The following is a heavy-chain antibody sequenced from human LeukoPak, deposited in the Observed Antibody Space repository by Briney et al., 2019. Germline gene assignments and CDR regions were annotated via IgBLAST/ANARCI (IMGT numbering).Heavy chain of an antibody. D-gene: IGHD6-19*01. CDR3: ARGPCIAVAGRSWSYGMDV. Sequence: TSETLSLTCTVSGGSISSYYWSWIREPPGKGLEWIGYIYYSGSTNYNPSLKCRVTISVDTSKNQFSLKLSSVTAADTAVYYCARGPCIAVAGRSWSYGMDVWGQGTTVTVSS. V-gene: IGHV4-59*01. CDR1: GGSISSYY. J-gene: IGHJ6*02. CDR2: IYYSGST.